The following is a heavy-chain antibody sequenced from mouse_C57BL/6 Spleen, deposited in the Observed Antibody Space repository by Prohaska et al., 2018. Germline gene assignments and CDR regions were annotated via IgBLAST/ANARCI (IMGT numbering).Heavy chain of an antibody. CDR2: IDPNSGGT. V-gene: IGHV1-72*01. Sequence: QVQLQQPGAELVKPGASVKLSCKASGYTFTSYWMHWVKQRPGRGLEWIGRIDPNSGGTKYNEKFKSKATLTVDKPSSTAYMQLSSLTSEDSAVYYCASHYYGSSYVYWYFDVWGTGTTVTVSS. CDR3: ASHYYGSSYVYWYFDV. D-gene: IGHD1-1*01. CDR1: GYTFTSYW. J-gene: IGHJ1*03.